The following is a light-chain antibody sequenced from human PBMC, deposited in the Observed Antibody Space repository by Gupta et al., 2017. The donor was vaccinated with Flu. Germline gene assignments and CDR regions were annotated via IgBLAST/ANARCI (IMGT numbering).Light chain of an antibody. V-gene: IGKV3-15*01. CDR2: GAS. CDR3: QQYNNWPATWT. CDR1: QSVSSN. Sequence: EIVMTQSPATLSVSPGERATPSCRASQSVSSNLAWYQQKPGQAPRLLIYGASTRATGIPARFSGSGSGIEFTLTISSLQSEDFAVYYCQQYNNWPATWTFGQGTKVEIK. J-gene: IGKJ1*01.